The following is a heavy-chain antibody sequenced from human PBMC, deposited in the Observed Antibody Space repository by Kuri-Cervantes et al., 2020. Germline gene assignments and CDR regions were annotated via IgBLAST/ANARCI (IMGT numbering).Heavy chain of an antibody. V-gene: IGHV1-69*05. Sequence: SVKVSCKASGYTFTAYHLHWVRQAPGQGLEWMGGIIPIFGTANYAQKFQGRVTITTDESTSTAYMELSSLRFEDTAVYYCARGGLSAFDIWGQGTMVTVSS. CDR2: IIPIFGTA. D-gene: IGHD3-16*01. CDR1: GYTFTAYH. CDR3: ARGGLSAFDI. J-gene: IGHJ3*02.